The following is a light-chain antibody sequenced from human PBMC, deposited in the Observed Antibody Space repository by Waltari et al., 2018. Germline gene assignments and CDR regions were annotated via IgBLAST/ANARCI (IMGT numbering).Light chain of an antibody. Sequence: SYELTQPPPVSVSPGQTARITCPGDALPQHYPLCYHQKPGQAPVLVTYKDTERPSGIPDRFSGSSSGTTVTLTISGVQAEDEADYYCQSGDSTSTHVVFGGGTKLTVL. J-gene: IGLJ2*01. CDR3: QSGDSTSTHVV. CDR2: KDT. CDR1: ALPQHY. V-gene: IGLV3-25*03.